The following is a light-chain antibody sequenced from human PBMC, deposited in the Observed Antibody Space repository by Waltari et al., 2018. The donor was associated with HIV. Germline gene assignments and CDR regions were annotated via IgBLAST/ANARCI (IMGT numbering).Light chain of an antibody. CDR2: DAS. J-gene: IGKJ3*01. CDR3: QQSFSSPLT. V-gene: IGKV1-39*01. Sequence: PSSLSASVGDSVTITCRASQTVTNKVNWYQQKPGKAPKVLIYDASTLQSGVPSRFRGGGSWTDFTLTITSLQLDDFATYFCQQSFSSPLTFGPGTKVDI. CDR1: QTVTNK.